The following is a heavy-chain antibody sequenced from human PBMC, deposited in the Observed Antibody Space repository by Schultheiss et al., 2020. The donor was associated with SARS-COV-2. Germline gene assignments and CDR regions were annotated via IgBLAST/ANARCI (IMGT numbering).Heavy chain of an antibody. CDR2: IYYSGST. J-gene: IGHJ6*02. Sequence: SETLSLTCAVYGGSFSGYYWSWIRQPPGKGLEWIGYIYYSGSTYYNPSLKSLVTISVDTSKNQFSLKLSSVTAADTAVYYCARGTANPWFYYYGMDVWGQGTTVTVSS. CDR3: ARGTANPWFYYYGMDV. V-gene: IGHV4-59*12. D-gene: IGHD3-9*01. CDR1: GGSFSGYY.